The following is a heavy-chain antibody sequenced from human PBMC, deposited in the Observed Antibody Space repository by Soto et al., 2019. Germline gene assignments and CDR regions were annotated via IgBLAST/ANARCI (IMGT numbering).Heavy chain of an antibody. Sequence: PXGTLSLTCTVSGDTSTGYYWGWIRQAPGKGLEWIGHIHNSGTSTHNPSLNGRVTISIDMSKKQFSLKLTSLTSADTAVYYCARDFYDSVGYTWFDSWSQGTLVTVSS. D-gene: IGHD3-22*01. J-gene: IGHJ5*01. CDR3: ARDFYDSVGYTWFDS. V-gene: IGHV4-59*01. CDR1: GDTSTGYY. CDR2: IHNSGTS.